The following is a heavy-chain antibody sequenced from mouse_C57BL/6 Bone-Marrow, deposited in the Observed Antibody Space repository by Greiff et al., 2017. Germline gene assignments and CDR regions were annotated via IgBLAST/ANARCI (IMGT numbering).Heavy chain of an antibody. CDR2: IYPRSGNT. V-gene: IGHV1-81*01. J-gene: IGHJ2*01. D-gene: IGHD3-2*02. Sequence: VHLVESGAELARPGASVKLSCKASGYTFTSSGISWVKQRTGQGLEWIGEIYPRSGNTYYNEKFKGKATLTADKSSSTAYMELRSLTSEDSAVYFCANLDSSVHFDYWGQGTTLTVSS. CDR1: GYTFTSSG. CDR3: ANLDSSVHFDY.